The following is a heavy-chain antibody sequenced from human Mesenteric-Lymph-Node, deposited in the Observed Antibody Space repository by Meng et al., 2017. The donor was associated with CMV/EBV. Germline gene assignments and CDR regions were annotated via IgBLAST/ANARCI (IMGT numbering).Heavy chain of an antibody. CDR3: ASGIGELWYKD. Sequence: SETLSLTCAVYGGSFSGYYWTWIRQPPGKGLEWIGEISDSGSTNYSPSLKSRVSMSVDTSKNQFSLKVRSVTAADTAVYYCASGIGELWYKDWGQGTLVTVSS. CDR2: ISDSGST. J-gene: IGHJ4*02. V-gene: IGHV4-34*01. D-gene: IGHD3-10*01. CDR1: GGSFSGYY.